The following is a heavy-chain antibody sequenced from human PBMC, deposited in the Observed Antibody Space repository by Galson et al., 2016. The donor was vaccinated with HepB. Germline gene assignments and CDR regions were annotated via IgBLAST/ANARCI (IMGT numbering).Heavy chain of an antibody. J-gene: IGHJ4*02. CDR3: AKGLRYNAFMGGYYFDS. Sequence: SLRLSCAASGFSFRKYGMYWVRQAPGKGLEWVAVILFDGSNKDYVDSVKGRFTISRDNSKNTVYLQMNSLRAEDTAVYYCAKGLRYNAFMGGYYFDSWGQGTLVAVSS. CDR2: ILFDGSNK. V-gene: IGHV3-30*18. D-gene: IGHD5-12*01. CDR1: GFSFRKYG.